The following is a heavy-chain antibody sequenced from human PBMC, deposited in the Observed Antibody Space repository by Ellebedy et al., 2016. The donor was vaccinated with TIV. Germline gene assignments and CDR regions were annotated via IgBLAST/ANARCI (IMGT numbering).Heavy chain of an antibody. D-gene: IGHD2-2*01. J-gene: IGHJ2*01. CDR3: ARSWYQLRDFDL. CDR1: GASIRSYY. Sequence: SETLSLXXTVSGASIRSYYWNWIRQPPGKGLEWIGYIFYSGTTGYNPSLKSRVTISIDTSKSQFSLNLSSVTAADTAVYYCARSWYQLRDFDLWGRGTLVTVSS. CDR2: IFYSGTT. V-gene: IGHV4-59*01.